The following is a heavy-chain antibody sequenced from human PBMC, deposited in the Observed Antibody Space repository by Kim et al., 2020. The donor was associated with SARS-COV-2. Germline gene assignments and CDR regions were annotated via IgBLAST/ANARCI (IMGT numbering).Heavy chain of an antibody. CDR2: SNK. J-gene: IGHJ4*02. D-gene: IGHD2-15*01. V-gene: IGHV3-33*01. Sequence: SNKNYADSVEGRFTISRDNSKNTLYLQMNSLRAEDTAVYYCARFLAAIDYWGQGTLVTVSS. CDR3: ARFLAAIDY.